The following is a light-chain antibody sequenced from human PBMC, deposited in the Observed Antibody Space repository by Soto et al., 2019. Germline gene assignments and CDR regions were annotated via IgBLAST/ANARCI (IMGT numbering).Light chain of an antibody. Sequence: QSVLTQPPSASGSPGQSVTISCTGTSGDVGGYDYVSWYQQHPGKAPKLMIYEVTKRPLGVPDRFSGSKSGNTASLTVSGLQAEAEADYYCSSYAGSDNPYVFGTGTK. V-gene: IGLV2-8*01. CDR1: SGDVGGYDY. CDR3: SSYAGSDNPYV. J-gene: IGLJ1*01. CDR2: EVT.